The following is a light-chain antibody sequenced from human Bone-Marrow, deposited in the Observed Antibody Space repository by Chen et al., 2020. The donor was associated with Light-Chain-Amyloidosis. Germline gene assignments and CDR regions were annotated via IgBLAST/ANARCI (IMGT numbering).Light chain of an antibody. V-gene: IGLV3-21*02. J-gene: IGLJ3*02. CDR2: DDS. Sequence: SYVLTQPSSVSVAPGQTATIACGGNNLGTTSVHWYQQTPGQAPLLVVYDDSDRPSGIPERWSGSNSGNTAPLTISRVEAVDEADYSCQVWDRSSDRPVFGGGTKLTVL. CDR1: NLGTTS. CDR3: QVWDRSSDRPV.